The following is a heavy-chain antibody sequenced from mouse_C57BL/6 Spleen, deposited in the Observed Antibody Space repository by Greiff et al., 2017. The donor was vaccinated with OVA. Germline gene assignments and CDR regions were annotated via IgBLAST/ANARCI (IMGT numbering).Heavy chain of an antibody. CDR1: GYTFTSYW. V-gene: IGHV1-53*01. CDR3: ATPGRGDFDY. D-gene: IGHD1-1*01. CDR2: INPSNGGT. J-gene: IGHJ2*01. Sequence: QVHVKQPGTELVKPGASVKLSCKASGYTFTSYWMHWVKQRPGQGLEWIGNINPSNGGTNYNEKFKSKATLTVDKSSSTAYMQLSSLTSEDSAVYDCATPGRGDFDYWGQGTTLTVSS.